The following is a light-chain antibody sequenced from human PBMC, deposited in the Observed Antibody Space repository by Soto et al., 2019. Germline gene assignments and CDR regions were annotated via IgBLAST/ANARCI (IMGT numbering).Light chain of an antibody. J-gene: IGKJ1*01. Sequence: EIVMTQSPATLPVSPGERATLSCRASQSVSSNLAWYQQKPGQAPRLLIYGASTRATGIPARFSGSGSGTEFTLTISSLQSEDFGVYYCQQYNNWPRTFGQGTKVDIK. CDR2: GAS. V-gene: IGKV3-15*01. CDR3: QQYNNWPRT. CDR1: QSVSSN.